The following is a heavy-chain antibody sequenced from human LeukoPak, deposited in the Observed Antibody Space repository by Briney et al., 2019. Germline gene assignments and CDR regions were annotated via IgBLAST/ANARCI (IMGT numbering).Heavy chain of an antibody. Sequence: PGGSLRLSCAASGFTFSGYWMTWVRQAPGKGLEWVANIKHDGSEENYVDSVKGRFIISRDNAKNSLYLQINSLRAEDTAVYYCARDSNWYPVDYWGQGTLVTVSS. V-gene: IGHV3-7*01. CDR1: GFTFSGYW. CDR2: IKHDGSEE. J-gene: IGHJ4*02. CDR3: ARDSNWYPVDY. D-gene: IGHD6-13*01.